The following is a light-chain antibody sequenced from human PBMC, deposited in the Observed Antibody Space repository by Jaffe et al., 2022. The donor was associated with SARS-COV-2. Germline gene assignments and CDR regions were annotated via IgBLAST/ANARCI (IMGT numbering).Light chain of an antibody. V-gene: IGLV2-11*01. J-gene: IGLJ2*01. CDR2: DVT. CDR1: ISDIGGYNY. Sequence: QSALTQPRSVSGSPGQSVTISCTGTISDIGGYNYVSWYQQHPGKAPKLIIYDVTWRPSGVPDRFSGSKSGNTASLTISGLQAEDEADYYCCSYAGSQNLDVFGGGTRLTVL. CDR3: CSYAGSQNLDV.